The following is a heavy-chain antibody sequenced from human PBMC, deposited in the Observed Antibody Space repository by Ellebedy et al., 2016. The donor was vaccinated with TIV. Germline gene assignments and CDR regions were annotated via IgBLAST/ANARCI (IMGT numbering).Heavy chain of an antibody. CDR1: GFTVSSHW. J-gene: IGHJ5*02. D-gene: IGHD1-26*01. CDR3: ARVWWDGNYFDP. V-gene: IGHV3-7*03. Sequence: PGGSLRLSCVASGFTVSSHWITWVRQAPGKGLEWVATIQQDASEKSSLDSVKGRFSISRDNSKSSVYLQMNSLRAEDTAVYFCARVWWDGNYFDPWGQGTMVTVSS. CDR2: IQQDASEK.